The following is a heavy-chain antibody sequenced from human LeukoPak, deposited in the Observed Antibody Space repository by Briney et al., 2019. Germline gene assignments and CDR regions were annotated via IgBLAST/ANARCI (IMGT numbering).Heavy chain of an antibody. CDR1: GGTFSSYT. Sequence: SVKVSCKASGGTFSSYTISWVRQAPGQGLEWMGRIIPILGIANYAQKFQGRVTITADNTTSTAYMELIRLRSQDKAVYDCARNGSYISGAFDYWGQGTLVTVSS. J-gene: IGHJ4*02. CDR3: ARNGSYISGAFDY. CDR2: IIPILGIA. D-gene: IGHD2-2*02. V-gene: IGHV1-69*02.